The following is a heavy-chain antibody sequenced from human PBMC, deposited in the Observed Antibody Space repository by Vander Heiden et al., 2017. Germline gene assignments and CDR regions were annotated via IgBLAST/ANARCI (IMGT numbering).Heavy chain of an antibody. V-gene: IGHV3-23*01. CDR3: AFEESYYPYYFDY. Sequence: EVQLLESGGGLVQPGGSLRLSCAATGFISSSYAMSWVRQAPGKGLEWVSAISGSGGSTYYADSVKGRFTISRDNSKNTLYLQMNSLRAEDTAVYYCAFEESYYPYYFDYWGQGTLVTVSS. CDR1: GFISSSYA. D-gene: IGHD1-26*01. CDR2: ISGSGGST. J-gene: IGHJ4*02.